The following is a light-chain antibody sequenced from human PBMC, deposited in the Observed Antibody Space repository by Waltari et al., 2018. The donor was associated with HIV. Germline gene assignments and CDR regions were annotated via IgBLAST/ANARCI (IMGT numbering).Light chain of an antibody. CDR2: RNN. CDR1: SPNNGSHS. CDR3: AAWDDSLNGYV. J-gene: IGLJ1*01. V-gene: IGLV1-44*01. Sequence: QSVLTQPPSASGTPGHRVTISCSGSSPNNGSHSVTWYQHLPETAPKLLIFRNNQRPSGVPDRFSGSKSGTSASLAISGLQSEDEADYYCAAWDDSLNGYVFGTGTTVTVL.